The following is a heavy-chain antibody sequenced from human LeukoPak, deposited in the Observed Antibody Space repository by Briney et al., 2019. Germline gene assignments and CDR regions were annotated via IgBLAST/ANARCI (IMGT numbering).Heavy chain of an antibody. V-gene: IGHV3-30*01. CDR3: ARDVSGSYPFFY. Sequence: PGGSLRLSCAASGFTFSSYAMHWVRQAPGKGLEWVAVISYDGSNKYYADSVKGRFTISRDNSKNTLYLQMNSLRAEDTAVYYCARDVSGSYPFFYWGQGTLVTVSS. CDR1: GFTFSSYA. J-gene: IGHJ4*02. CDR2: ISYDGSNK. D-gene: IGHD1-26*01.